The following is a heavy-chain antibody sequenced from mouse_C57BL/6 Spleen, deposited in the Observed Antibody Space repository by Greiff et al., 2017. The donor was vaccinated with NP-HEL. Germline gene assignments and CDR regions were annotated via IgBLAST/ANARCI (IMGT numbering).Heavy chain of an antibody. J-gene: IGHJ1*03. Sequence: QVQLQQSGAELVKPGASVKISCKASGYAFSSYWMNWVKQRPGQGLEWIGQIYPGDGDTNYNGQFKGKATLTADKSASTAYMQLSSLTSEDSAVYFCARIYYDYDGVPYWYFDVWGTGTTGTVSS. V-gene: IGHV1-80*01. CDR1: GYAFSSYW. CDR2: IYPGDGDT. CDR3: ARIYYDYDGVPYWYFDV. D-gene: IGHD2-4*01.